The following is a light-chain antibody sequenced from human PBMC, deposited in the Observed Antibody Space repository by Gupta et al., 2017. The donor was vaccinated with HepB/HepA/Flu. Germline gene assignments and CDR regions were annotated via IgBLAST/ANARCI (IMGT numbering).Light chain of an antibody. CDR3: CSYEGSNTFVV. CDR1: SSNVGGYNY. V-gene: IGLV2-11*01. Sequence: QSSLTQPRSASGSPGQSVTISFTGTSSNVGGYNYVSWYPQHPGKAPKLMMYDVSKRHSGVPDRFSGSKSGNTASLTITGRQAEDEADYYCCSYEGSNTFVVFGGGTKLTVL. J-gene: IGLJ2*01. CDR2: DVS.